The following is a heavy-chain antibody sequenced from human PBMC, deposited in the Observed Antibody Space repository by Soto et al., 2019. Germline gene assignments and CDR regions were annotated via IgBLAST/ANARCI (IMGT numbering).Heavy chain of an antibody. Sequence: DVQLWESGGGLVQPGGSPRLSCAASGFSFGSYALSWVRQAPGKGLEWVSTISGSDGKTFYADSVKGRFSISRDTSQSTLYLQMNSLRADDTAMYYCARWSYLDYWGQGTRVTVSS. CDR3: ARWSYLDY. CDR2: ISGSDGKT. CDR1: GFSFGSYA. V-gene: IGHV3-23*01. J-gene: IGHJ4*02. D-gene: IGHD3-3*01.